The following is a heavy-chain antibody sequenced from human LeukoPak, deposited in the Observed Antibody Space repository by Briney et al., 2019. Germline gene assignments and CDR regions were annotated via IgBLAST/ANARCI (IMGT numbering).Heavy chain of an antibody. Sequence: PSETLSLTCTVSGGSISSYYWSWIRQPPGKGLEWIGYIYCSGSTNYNPSLKSRVTISVETSKNEFSLKLGSVTAADTAVYYCARVTGYRIEDYFDYWGQGTLVTVSS. CDR3: ARVTGYRIEDYFDY. V-gene: IGHV4-59*01. J-gene: IGHJ4*02. CDR1: GGSISSYY. D-gene: IGHD6-13*01. CDR2: IYCSGST.